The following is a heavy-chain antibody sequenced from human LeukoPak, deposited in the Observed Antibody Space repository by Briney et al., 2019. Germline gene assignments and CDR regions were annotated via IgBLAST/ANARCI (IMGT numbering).Heavy chain of an antibody. CDR1: GFTFDAYA. D-gene: IGHD1-26*01. CDR3: ATWAFYHSLDV. J-gene: IGHJ6*02. CDR2: INKDGSAT. Sequence: PGGSLRLSCEASGFTFDAYAMPWVRHAPGKGLEWVSLINKDGSATYYADSVKGRFTISRDNSKNSLYLQMNSLRSEDTALYYCATWAFYHSLDVWGQGTTVTVSS. V-gene: IGHV3-43*02.